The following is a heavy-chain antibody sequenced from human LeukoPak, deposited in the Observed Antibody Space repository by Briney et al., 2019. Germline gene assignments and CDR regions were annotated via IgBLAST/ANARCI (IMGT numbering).Heavy chain of an antibody. D-gene: IGHD3-22*01. Sequence: GGTLRLSCAASGFTFSSYGMSWVRQAPGKGLEWVSAISGSGGSTYYADSVKGRFTISRDNAKNSLYLQMNSLRAEDTAVYYCARSRDDSSGYYFYYYYYMDVWGKGTTVTISS. CDR2: ISGSGGST. CDR1: GFTFSSYG. V-gene: IGHV3-23*01. J-gene: IGHJ6*03. CDR3: ARSRDDSSGYYFYYYYYMDV.